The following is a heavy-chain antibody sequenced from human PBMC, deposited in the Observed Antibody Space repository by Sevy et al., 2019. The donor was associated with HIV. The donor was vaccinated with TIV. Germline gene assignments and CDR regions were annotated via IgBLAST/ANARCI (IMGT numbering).Heavy chain of an antibody. J-gene: IGHJ6*01. CDR1: GLSVSDNY. CDR3: ASDRYYDASGYYYYYHGMDL. D-gene: IGHD3-22*01. CDR2: IYSDGRT. V-gene: IGHV3-66*01. Sequence: GGSLRLSCAASGLSVSDNYMNWVRQAPGKGLELVSVIYSDGRTYYADSVKGRFTISRDNSKNTLYLHMNNLRPEDTAVYYCASDRYYDASGYYYYYHGMDLWGQGTTVTVSS.